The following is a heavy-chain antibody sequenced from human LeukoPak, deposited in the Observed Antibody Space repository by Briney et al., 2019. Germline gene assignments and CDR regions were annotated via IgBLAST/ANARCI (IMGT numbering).Heavy chain of an antibody. V-gene: IGHV4-34*01. Sequence: SETLSLTCAVHGGSFSSYYWSWIRQSPGKGLEWIGETNHSGSTNYSPSLKSRVTISVDTSKNEFSLKLTSVTAADTAVYYCAVGYSSGWYLVDYWGQGTLVTVSS. J-gene: IGHJ4*02. CDR1: GGSFSSYY. CDR3: AVGYSSGWYLVDY. D-gene: IGHD6-13*01. CDR2: TNHSGST.